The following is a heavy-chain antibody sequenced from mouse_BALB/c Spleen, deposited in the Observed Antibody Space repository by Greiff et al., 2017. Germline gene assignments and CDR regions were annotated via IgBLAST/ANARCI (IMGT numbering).Heavy chain of an antibody. CDR1: GFTFSSYT. Sequence: EVHLVESGGGLVKPGGSLKLSCAASGFTFSSYTMSWVRQTPEKRLEWVATISSGGSYTYYPDSVKGRFTISRDNAKNTLYLQMSSLKSEDTAMYYCTRDQDDYGAGFAYWGQGTLVTVSA. D-gene: IGHD2-4*01. CDR2: ISSGGSYT. J-gene: IGHJ3*01. CDR3: TRDQDDYGAGFAY. V-gene: IGHV5-6-4*01.